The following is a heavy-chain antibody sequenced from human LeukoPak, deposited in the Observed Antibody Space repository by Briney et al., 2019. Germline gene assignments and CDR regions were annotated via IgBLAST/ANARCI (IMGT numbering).Heavy chain of an antibody. J-gene: IGHJ6*02. CDR2: INSDGSWT. CDR3: ARQMEYYDFWSGYYKYYGMDV. D-gene: IGHD3-3*01. V-gene: IGHV3-74*01. Sequence: GGSLRLSCAASGNYWMHWVRQAPGKGLVWVSHINSDGSWTSYADSVKGRFTISRDNAKNSLYLQMNSLRAEDTAVYYCARQMEYYDFWSGYYKYYGMDVWGQGTTVTVSS. CDR1: GNYW.